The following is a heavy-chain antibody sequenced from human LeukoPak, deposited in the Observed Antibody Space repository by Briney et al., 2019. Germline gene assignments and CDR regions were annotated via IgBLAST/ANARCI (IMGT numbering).Heavy chain of an antibody. Sequence: SETLPLTCTVSGGSISSGGYYWSWIRQHPGKGLEWIGYIYYSGSTYYNPSLKSRVTISVDTSKNQFSLKLSSVTAADTAVYYCARHFGRARSAFDIWGQGTMVTVSS. CDR3: ARHFGRARSAFDI. V-gene: IGHV4-31*03. CDR1: GGSISSGGYY. D-gene: IGHD2-15*01. CDR2: IYYSGST. J-gene: IGHJ3*02.